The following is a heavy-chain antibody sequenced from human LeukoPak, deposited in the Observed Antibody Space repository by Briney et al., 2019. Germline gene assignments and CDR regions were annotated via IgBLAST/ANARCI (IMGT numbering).Heavy chain of an antibody. Sequence: ASVKVSCKASGYTFTSYYMHWVRQAPGQGLEWMGIINPSGGSTSYAQKFQGRVTMTRDTSISTAYMELSRLRSDDTAVYYCARVLGRKTLHVLLWFGEPDNWFDPWGQGTLVTVSS. CDR1: GYTFTSYY. CDR2: INPSGGST. J-gene: IGHJ5*02. CDR3: ARVLGRKTLHVLLWFGEPDNWFDP. V-gene: IGHV1-46*01. D-gene: IGHD3-10*01.